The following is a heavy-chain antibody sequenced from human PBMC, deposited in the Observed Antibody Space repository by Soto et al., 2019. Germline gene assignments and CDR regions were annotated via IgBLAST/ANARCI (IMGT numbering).Heavy chain of an antibody. CDR3: ARDLSSGWRQGYXYYYGMDV. Sequence: QVQLVESGGGLVKPGGXLRLSCAASGFTFSDYYMSWIRQAPGXGLEWVSYISSSSSYTNYADSVKGRFTISRDNAKNSLYLQMNSLRAEDTAVYYCARDLSSGWRQGYXYYYGMDVWGQGTTVTVSS. CDR1: GFTFSDYY. V-gene: IGHV3-11*06. CDR2: ISSSSSYT. J-gene: IGHJ6*02. D-gene: IGHD6-19*01.